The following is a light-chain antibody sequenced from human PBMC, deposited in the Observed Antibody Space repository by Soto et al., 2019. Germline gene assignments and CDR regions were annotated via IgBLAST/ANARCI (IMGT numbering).Light chain of an antibody. CDR3: QQYDNLPLT. V-gene: IGKV1-33*01. CDR2: DAS. J-gene: IGKJ4*01. CDR1: QDISNY. Sequence: DIQMTRSPSSLSASLGDRVTMTCQASQDISNYLNWYQQKPGKAPKLLIYDASNLETGVPSRFSGSGSGTDFTFTISSLQPEDIATYYCQQYDNLPLTFGGGTKVDIK.